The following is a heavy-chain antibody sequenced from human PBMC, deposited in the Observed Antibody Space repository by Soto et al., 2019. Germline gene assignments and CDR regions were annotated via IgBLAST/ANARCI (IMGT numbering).Heavy chain of an antibody. CDR1: GYTFTSNW. CDR3: ARHGYCRGGSCYTPSGMDA. CDR2: IDPSNSYI. V-gene: IGHV5-10-1*01. J-gene: IGHJ6*02. Sequence: GESLKISCKGSGYTFTSNWISWVRQTPGKGLEWMGTIDPSNSYINYNPSFQGHVTFSQDPSISTAFLQWTTLGASDTAMYFCARHGYCRGGSCYTPSGMDAWGQGTTVTVSS. D-gene: IGHD2-15*01.